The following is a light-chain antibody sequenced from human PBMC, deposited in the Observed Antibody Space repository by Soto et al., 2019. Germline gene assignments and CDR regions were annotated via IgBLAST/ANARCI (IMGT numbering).Light chain of an antibody. CDR1: SSNIGSNA. Sequence: SVLTQPPSASGTPGQWVTISCSGASSNIGSNAVSWYQQLPGTAPKLLIYSNNQRPSGVPDRFSGSKSGTSASLAISGLQSEDEADYYCAAWDDSLNGQGVFGGGTKLTVL. V-gene: IGLV1-44*01. J-gene: IGLJ3*02. CDR2: SNN. CDR3: AAWDDSLNGQGV.